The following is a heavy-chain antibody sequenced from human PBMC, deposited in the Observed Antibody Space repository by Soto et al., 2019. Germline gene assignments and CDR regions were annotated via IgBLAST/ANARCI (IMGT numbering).Heavy chain of an antibody. CDR2: ISYDGGNK. CDR3: ARVLAGSYGDYVPSPFYFDY. Sequence: QVQLVESGGGVVQPGRSLRLSCAASGFTFNIYGMHWVRQAPGKGLEWVAVISYDGGNKYYTGSVRGRFTISRDDSKNTLYLQMNSLGAEDTAVYYCARVLAGSYGDYVPSPFYFDYWGKGTLVTVSS. D-gene: IGHD4-17*01. J-gene: IGHJ4*02. V-gene: IGHV3-30*03. CDR1: GFTFNIYG.